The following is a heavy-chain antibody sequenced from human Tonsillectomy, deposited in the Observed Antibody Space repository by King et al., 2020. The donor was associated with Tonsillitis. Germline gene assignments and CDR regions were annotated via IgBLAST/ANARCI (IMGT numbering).Heavy chain of an antibody. CDR1: GYSFSSYW. CDR2: IDPSDSYT. CDR3: SIMSYDSSGYVVDY. J-gene: IGHJ4*02. Sequence: QLVQSGAEVKKPGESLRISCKGSGYSFSSYWINWVRQMPGKGLEWMGRIDPSDSYTNYSPSFQGHVTFSTDKSISTAYLQWSSLRASDTAMYYCSIMSYDSSGYVVDYWGQGTLVTVSS. D-gene: IGHD3-22*01. V-gene: IGHV5-10-1*03.